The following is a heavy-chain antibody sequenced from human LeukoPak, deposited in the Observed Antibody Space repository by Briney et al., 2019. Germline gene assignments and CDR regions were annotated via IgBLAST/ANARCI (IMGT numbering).Heavy chain of an antibody. Sequence: ASVKVSCKASGYTFTSYGISWVRQAPGQGLEWMGWISAHNGNRDYAQKFQGRVTMTTDASTRTAYMELRSLRSDDTAVYFCARVENINKYYFYVMDVWGQGTTVTVSS. CDR2: ISAHNGNR. D-gene: IGHD3-3*01. CDR3: ARVENINKYYFYVMDV. CDR1: GYTFTSYG. J-gene: IGHJ6*02. V-gene: IGHV1-18*01.